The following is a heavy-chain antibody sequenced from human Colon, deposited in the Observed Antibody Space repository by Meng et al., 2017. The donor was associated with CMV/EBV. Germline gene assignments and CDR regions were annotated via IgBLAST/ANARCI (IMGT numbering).Heavy chain of an antibody. CDR1: SFTVHV. J-gene: IGHJ6*02. CDR2: VNPGATDT. D-gene: IGHD2/OR15-2a*01. CDR3: ARVAGLVSPKYYYGMDV. V-gene: IGHV5-51*01. Sequence: SFTVHVTAWVRRMPQQGLYSMGIVNPGATDTRSSPTSQGQVTISADKSINTAYLHWSSLKASDSAMYYCARVAGLVSPKYYYGMDVWGQGTTVTVSS.